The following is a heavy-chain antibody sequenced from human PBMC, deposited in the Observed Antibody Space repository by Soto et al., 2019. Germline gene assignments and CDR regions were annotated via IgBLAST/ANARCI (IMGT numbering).Heavy chain of an antibody. CDR1: GYIFIHCF. J-gene: IGHJ4*02. CDR2: INPSSGTT. CDR3: DRSLGETTSLFDY. D-gene: IGHD1-26*01. Sequence: QVQLVQSGAEMKQPGASVKLSCQASGYIFIHCFMHWVRQAPGQGLEWMGGINPSSGTTTYAQKFQGRVTVSRDTSTSTVYMELSSLGSGDTAMYYCDRSLGETTSLFDYWGQGSLVTVSA. V-gene: IGHV1-46*01.